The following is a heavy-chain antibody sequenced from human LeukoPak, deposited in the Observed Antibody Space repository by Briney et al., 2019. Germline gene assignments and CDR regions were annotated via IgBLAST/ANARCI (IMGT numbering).Heavy chain of an antibody. D-gene: IGHD3-10*01. CDR3: AKDGYGSGSVYYMDV. CDR2: ISYDGSNK. J-gene: IGHJ6*03. CDR1: RFTFSSYG. Sequence: PGGSLRLSCAASRFTFSSYGMHWVRQAPGKGLEWVAVISYDGSNKYYADSVKGRFTISRDNSKNTLYLQMNSLRAEDTAVYYCAKDGYGSGSVYYMDVWGKGTTVTVSS. V-gene: IGHV3-30*18.